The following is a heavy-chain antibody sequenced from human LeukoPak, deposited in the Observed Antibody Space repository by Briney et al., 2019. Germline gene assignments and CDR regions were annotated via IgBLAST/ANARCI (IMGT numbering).Heavy chain of an antibody. CDR2: INHSGST. D-gene: IGHD6-19*01. CDR1: GGSFSGYY. Sequence: PSETLSLTCAVYGGSFSGYYWSWIRQPPGKGLEWIGEINHSGSTNYNPSLKSRVTISVDTSKNQFSLKLSSVTAADTAVYYCARHIRGRFRGQWLVPYGVNWFDPWGQGTLVTVSS. V-gene: IGHV4-34*01. J-gene: IGHJ5*02. CDR3: ARHIRGRFRGQWLVPYGVNWFDP.